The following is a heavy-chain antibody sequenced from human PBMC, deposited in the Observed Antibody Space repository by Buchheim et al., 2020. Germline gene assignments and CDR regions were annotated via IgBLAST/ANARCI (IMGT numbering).Heavy chain of an antibody. Sequence: QVQLQQWGAGLLKPSETLSLTCAVYGGSFSGYYWSWIRQPPGKGLEWIGEINHSGSTNYNPSLKSRVTIQVETSKNKFSLKLSSVTAADTAVYYCAAVAGQASYFDYWGQGTL. D-gene: IGHD6-19*01. CDR1: GGSFSGYY. V-gene: IGHV4-34*01. CDR2: INHSGST. CDR3: AAVAGQASYFDY. J-gene: IGHJ4*02.